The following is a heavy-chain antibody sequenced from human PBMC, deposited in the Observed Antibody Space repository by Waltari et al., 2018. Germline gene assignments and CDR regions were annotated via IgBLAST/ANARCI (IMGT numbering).Heavy chain of an antibody. CDR3: ASYLSGHPY. CDR1: GCIVSDHH. Sequence: EVQLVESGGGLIQPGESLILSCAASGCIVSDHHMSWVRQAPGKGLEWVSLIKTSGATSYADPVTGRCTISRDRSQNTLYLQMTGLRAEDTAVYYCASYLSGHPYWGQGTPVIVSS. J-gene: IGHJ4*02. CDR2: IKTSGAT. V-gene: IGHV3-53*01. D-gene: IGHD3-9*01.